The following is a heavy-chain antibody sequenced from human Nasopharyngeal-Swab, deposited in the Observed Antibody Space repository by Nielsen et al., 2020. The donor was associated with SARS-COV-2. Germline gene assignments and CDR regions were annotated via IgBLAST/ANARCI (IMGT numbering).Heavy chain of an antibody. CDR2: INHIGST. J-gene: IGHJ4*02. CDR1: GGSFTTYS. Sequence: SETLSLTCAVYGGSFTTYSWIWIRQPPGKGLEWIGKINHIGSTNYNTYNPSLSSRVTISLATSKNQFSLTLTSVTAADTAIYFCARGRYYGDYDYWGQGALVTVSS. CDR3: ARGRYYGDYDY. V-gene: IGHV4-34*01. D-gene: IGHD4-17*01.